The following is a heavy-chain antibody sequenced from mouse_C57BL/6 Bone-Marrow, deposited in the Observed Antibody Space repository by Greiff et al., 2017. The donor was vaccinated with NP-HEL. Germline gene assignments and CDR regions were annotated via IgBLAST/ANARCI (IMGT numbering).Heavy chain of an antibody. Sequence: EVMLVESEGGLVQPGSSMKLSCTASGFTFSDYYMAWVRQVPEKGLEWVANINSDGSSTYYLDALKSRFIISRDNAKNMLYLQMSSLMSEDTATYYCARDGYYLYFDVWGTGTTVTVSS. D-gene: IGHD2-2*01. J-gene: IGHJ1*03. CDR1: GFTFSDYY. CDR2: INSDGSST. V-gene: IGHV5-16*01. CDR3: ARDGYYLYFDV.